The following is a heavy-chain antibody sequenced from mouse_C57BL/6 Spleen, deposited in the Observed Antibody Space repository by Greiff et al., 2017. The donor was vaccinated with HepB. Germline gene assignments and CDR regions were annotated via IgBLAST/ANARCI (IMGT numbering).Heavy chain of an antibody. CDR1: GYAFSSSW. D-gene: IGHD2-4*01. V-gene: IGHV1-82*01. Sequence: VQLQQSGPELVKPGASVKISCKASGYAFSSSWMNWVKQRPGKGLEWIGRIYPGDGDTNYIGKFKGKATLTADKSSSTAYMQLSSLTSEDSAVYFCARMEYDYDGYFDVWGTGTTVTVSS. CDR2: IYPGDGDT. J-gene: IGHJ1*03. CDR3: ARMEYDYDGYFDV.